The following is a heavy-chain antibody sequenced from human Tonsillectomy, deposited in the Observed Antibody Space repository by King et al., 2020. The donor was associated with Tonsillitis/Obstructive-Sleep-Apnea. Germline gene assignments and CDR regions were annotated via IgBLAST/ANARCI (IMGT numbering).Heavy chain of an antibody. Sequence: HWVRQAPGKGLEWVAVIWYDGSNKYYGDSVKGRFTISRDNSKNTLYLQMNSLRAEDTAVYFCARDLEEMAFANWGQGTLVTVAS. J-gene: IGHJ4*02. V-gene: IGHV3-33*01. D-gene: IGHD5-24*01. CDR3: ARDLEEMAFAN. CDR2: IWYDGSNK.